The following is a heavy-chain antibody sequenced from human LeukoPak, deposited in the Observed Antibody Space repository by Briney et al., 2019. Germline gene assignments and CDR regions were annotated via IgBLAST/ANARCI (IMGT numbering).Heavy chain of an antibody. Sequence: PGGSLRLSCTGSGFTLSSYAMSWVRQAPGKGLEWVSSISSSSSYIYYADSVKGRFTISRDNAKYSLYLQMNSLRAEDTAVYYCARDGLLNYGDYVVDYYYGMDVWGQGTTVTVSS. CDR1: GFTLSSYA. CDR2: ISSSSSYI. CDR3: ARDGLLNYGDYVVDYYYGMDV. J-gene: IGHJ6*02. V-gene: IGHV3-21*01. D-gene: IGHD4-17*01.